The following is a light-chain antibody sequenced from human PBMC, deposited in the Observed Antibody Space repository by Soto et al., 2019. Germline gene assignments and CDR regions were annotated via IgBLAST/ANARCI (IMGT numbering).Light chain of an antibody. Sequence: IQMTQTPSTLSASVGDRVTITCRASQSVSPWLAWYQQTPGKAPKLLIYDVSNLQFGIPSRFSSSGSETEFTLTISGLQPDDFATYYCQQYTTFSPTFGQGTKLDI. J-gene: IGKJ2*01. V-gene: IGKV1-5*01. CDR2: DVS. CDR3: QQYTTFSPT. CDR1: QSVSPW.